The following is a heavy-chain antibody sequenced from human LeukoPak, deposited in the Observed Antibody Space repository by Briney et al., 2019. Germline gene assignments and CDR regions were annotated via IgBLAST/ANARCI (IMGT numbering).Heavy chain of an antibody. D-gene: IGHD4-11*01. CDR3: ARESDYSNNLDS. CDR1: GASIGTGNYY. CDR2: IYASRNP. Sequence: SQTLSLTCTVSGASIGTGNYYWIWIRQAAGKGLEWIGRIYASRNPTHNPSLKSRVTMALDTSKNQFSLKLESVTATDTAVYYCARESDYSNNLDSWGQGTLVTVSS. J-gene: IGHJ4*02. V-gene: IGHV4-61*02.